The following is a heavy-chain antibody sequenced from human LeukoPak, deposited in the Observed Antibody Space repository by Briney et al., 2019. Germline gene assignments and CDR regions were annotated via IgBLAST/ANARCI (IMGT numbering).Heavy chain of an antibody. Sequence: KPSEALSLTRAVYGGSFSGYYWSWIRQPPGKGLEWIGEINHSGSTNYNPSLKSRVTISVDTSKNQFSLKLSSVTAADTAVYYCASQGESSSWYLDYWGQGALVTVSS. CDR2: INHSGST. D-gene: IGHD6-13*01. CDR1: GGSFSGYY. J-gene: IGHJ4*02. V-gene: IGHV4-34*01. CDR3: ASQGESSSWYLDY.